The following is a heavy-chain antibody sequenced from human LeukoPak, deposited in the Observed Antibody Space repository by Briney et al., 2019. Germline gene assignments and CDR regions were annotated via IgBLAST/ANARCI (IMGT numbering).Heavy chain of an antibody. D-gene: IGHD2-21*01. J-gene: IGHJ6*03. CDR1: GFTFSSYA. CDR2: ISGSGGST. CDR3: ARGFSSYSYYYYYMDV. Sequence: PGGSLRFSCAASGFTFSSYAMSWVRQAPGKGLEWVSAISGSGGSTYYADSVKGRFTISRDNSKNTLYLQMNSLRAEDTAVYYCARGFSSYSYYYYYMDVWGKGTTVTVSS. V-gene: IGHV3-23*01.